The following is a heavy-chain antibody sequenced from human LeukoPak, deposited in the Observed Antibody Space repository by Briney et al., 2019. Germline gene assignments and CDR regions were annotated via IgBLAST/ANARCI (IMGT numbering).Heavy chain of an antibody. CDR1: GYTFTGYY. Sequence: ASVKVSCKASGYTFTGYYMHWVRRAPGQGLEWMGWINPNSGGTNYAQKFQGRVTMTRDTSISTAYMELSRLRSDDTAVYYCARALPHAYCSGGSCYSHQGSNWFDPWGQGTLVTVSS. D-gene: IGHD2-15*01. CDR3: ARALPHAYCSGGSCYSHQGSNWFDP. J-gene: IGHJ5*02. CDR2: INPNSGGT. V-gene: IGHV1-2*02.